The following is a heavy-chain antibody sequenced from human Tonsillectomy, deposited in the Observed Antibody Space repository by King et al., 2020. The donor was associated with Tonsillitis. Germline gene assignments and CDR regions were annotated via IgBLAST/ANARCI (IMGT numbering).Heavy chain of an antibody. J-gene: IGHJ4*02. CDR2: IGGDGDST. Sequence: VQLVESGGGVVQPGGSLRLSCAASGFTFDYYAMHWVRQAPGKGLEWVSLIGGDGDSTDYADSVKGRFTISRDNSKNSLYLQMNSLRTEDTALYYCAKDHGSGWYFFDYWGQGTLVTVSS. V-gene: IGHV3-43*02. CDR1: GFTFDYYA. CDR3: AKDHGSGWYFFDY. D-gene: IGHD6-19*01.